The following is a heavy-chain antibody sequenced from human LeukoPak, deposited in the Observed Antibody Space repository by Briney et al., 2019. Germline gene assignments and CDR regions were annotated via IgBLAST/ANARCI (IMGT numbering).Heavy chain of an antibody. Sequence: SETLSLSCTVSGGSISSYYRSWIRHPAGKRLEWLGRIWTTGSTAYNPSYKRRLTMSMEKSNNQFSLKLTSISAADTAVYYCARVRAYANFVGSFDLWGRCALVTVSS. CDR1: GGSISSYY. CDR2: IWTTGST. CDR3: ARVRAYANFVGSFDL. D-gene: IGHD1-26*01. V-gene: IGHV4-4*07. J-gene: IGHJ2*01.